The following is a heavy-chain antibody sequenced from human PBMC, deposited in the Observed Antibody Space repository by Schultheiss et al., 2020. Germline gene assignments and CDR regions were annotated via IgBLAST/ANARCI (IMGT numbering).Heavy chain of an antibody. CDR3: ARQVATSYNWFDP. CDR2: IYYSGST. J-gene: IGHJ5*02. D-gene: IGHD5-12*01. CDR1: GGSFSGYY. Sequence: SETLSLTCAVYGGSFSGYYWSWIRQPPGKGLEWLGSIYYSGSTYYNPSLKSRVTISVDTSKNQFSLKLSSVTAADTAVYYCARQVATSYNWFDPWGQGTLVTVSS. V-gene: IGHV4-34*01.